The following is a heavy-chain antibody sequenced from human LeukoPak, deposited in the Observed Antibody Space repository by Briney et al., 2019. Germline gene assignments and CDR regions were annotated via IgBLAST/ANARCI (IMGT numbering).Heavy chain of an antibody. CDR2: ISGSGDST. D-gene: IGHD4-23*01. Sequence: WVSAISGSGDSTYYADSVKGRFTISRDNSKNTLYLQMNSLRAEDTAVYYCAKNVRWSTFDYWGQGTLVTVSS. J-gene: IGHJ4*02. V-gene: IGHV3-23*01. CDR3: AKNVRWSTFDY.